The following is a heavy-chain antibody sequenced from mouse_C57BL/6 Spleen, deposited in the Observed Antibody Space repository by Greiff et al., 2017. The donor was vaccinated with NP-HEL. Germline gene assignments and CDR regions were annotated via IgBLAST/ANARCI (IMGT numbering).Heavy chain of an antibody. CDR1: GYTFTDYE. J-gene: IGHJ4*01. D-gene: IGHD1-1*01. Sequence: QVQLQQSGAELVRPGASVTLSCKASGYTFTDYEMHWVKQTPVHGLEWIGAIDPETGGTAYNQKFKGKAILTADKSSSTAYMELRSLTSEDYAVYYCTRGSYYYGSSWAMDYWGQGTSVTVSS. CDR3: TRGSYYYGSSWAMDY. CDR2: IDPETGGT. V-gene: IGHV1-15*01.